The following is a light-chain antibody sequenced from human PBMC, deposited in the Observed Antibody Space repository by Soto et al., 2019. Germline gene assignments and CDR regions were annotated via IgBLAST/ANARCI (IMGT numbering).Light chain of an antibody. Sequence: EIALRQTPVTPSVSPGQSATLSCRASQSVTINLAWYQQNPGRACRILIYGASTRATGIPARLSGRASGTAFTPTFSSLQSEEFAVYYCQQYNNWPAFGQETKVDIK. J-gene: IGKJ1*01. CDR1: QSVTIN. CDR3: QQYNNWPA. CDR2: GAS. V-gene: IGKV3-15*01.